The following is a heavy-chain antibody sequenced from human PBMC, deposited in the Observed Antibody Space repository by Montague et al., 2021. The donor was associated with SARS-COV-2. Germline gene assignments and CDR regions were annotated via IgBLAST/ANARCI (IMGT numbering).Heavy chain of an antibody. CDR3: ARDDIVLQGVTKGMDV. D-gene: IGHD3-10*01. V-gene: IGHV4-39*07. CDR2: MYYGGST. J-gene: IGHJ6*02. CDR1: GGSINSSNYY. Sequence: SETLSLTCTVSGGSINSSNYYWGWIRQPPGKGLEWIGNMYYGGSTYYNPSLKSRVTISIDTSKNQFSLKLSSVTAADTAVYYCARDDIVLQGVTKGMDVWGQGTTVTVSS.